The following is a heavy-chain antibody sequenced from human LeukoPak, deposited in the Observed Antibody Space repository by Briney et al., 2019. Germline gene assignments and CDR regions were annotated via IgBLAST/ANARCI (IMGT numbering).Heavy chain of an antibody. CDR1: GGSISSYY. Sequence: SETLSLTCSVSGGSISSYYWSWIRQPPGKGLEWIGYIYYSGSTNYNPSLKSRVTISVDTSKNQFSLKLSSVTAADTAVYYCARSVEGYCSGGSCYSYYYYMDVWGKGTTVTVSS. J-gene: IGHJ6*03. V-gene: IGHV4-59*01. CDR2: IYYSGST. D-gene: IGHD2-15*01. CDR3: ARSVEGYCSGGSCYSYYYYMDV.